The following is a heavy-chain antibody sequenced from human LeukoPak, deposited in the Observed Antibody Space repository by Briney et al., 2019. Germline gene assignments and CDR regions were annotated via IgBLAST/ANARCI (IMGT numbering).Heavy chain of an antibody. D-gene: IGHD5-24*01. J-gene: IGHJ4*02. CDR1: GYSISSGYY. CDR3: ARDRETRGFDY. CDR2: IYHSGST. V-gene: IGHV4-38-2*02. Sequence: SETLSLTCAVSGYSISSGYYWGWIRQPPGKGLEWIGSIYHSGSTYYNPSLNSRVTISVDTSKNQFSLKLSSVTAADTAVYYCARDRETRGFDYWGQGTLVTVSS.